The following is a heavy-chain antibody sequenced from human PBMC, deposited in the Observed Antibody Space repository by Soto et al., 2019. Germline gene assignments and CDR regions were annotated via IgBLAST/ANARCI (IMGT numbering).Heavy chain of an antibody. D-gene: IGHD3-22*01. V-gene: IGHV1-69*01. CDR2: IIPILGTA. J-gene: IGHJ3*02. CDR1: GGTFSSYA. CDR3: ARSEGITMIVVVINGAFAI. Sequence: QVQLVQSGAEVKKPGSSVKVSCKASGGTFSSYAISWVRQAPGQGLEWMGGIIPILGTANYAQKFQGRVTITADESTSTAYMELSSLRSEDTAVYYCARSEGITMIVVVINGAFAIWGQGTMVTVSS.